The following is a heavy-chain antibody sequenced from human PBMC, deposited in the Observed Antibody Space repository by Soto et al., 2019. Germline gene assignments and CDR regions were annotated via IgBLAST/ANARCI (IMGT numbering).Heavy chain of an antibody. CDR3: AKDGSGSYYIPDWFDP. CDR1: GFTFSSYG. V-gene: IGHV3-30*18. Sequence: QVQLVESGGGVVQPGRSLRLSCAASGFTFSSYGMHWVRQAPGKGLEWVAVISYDGSNKYYADSVKGRFTISRDNSKNTLYLQMNSLRAEDTAVYYCAKDGSGSYYIPDWFDPWGQGTLVTVSS. CDR2: ISYDGSNK. D-gene: IGHD3-10*01. J-gene: IGHJ5*02.